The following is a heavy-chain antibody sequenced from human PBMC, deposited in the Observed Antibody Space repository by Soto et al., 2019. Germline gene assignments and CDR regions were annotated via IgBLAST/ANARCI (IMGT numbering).Heavy chain of an antibody. D-gene: IGHD3-16*01. CDR3: AIDMGGYPWDWFDP. V-gene: IGHV1-18*01. CDR2: ISAYNGNT. CDR1: GYTFTSYG. J-gene: IGHJ5*02. Sequence: QVQLVQSGAEVKKPGASVKVSCKASGYTFTSYGISWVRQAPGQGLEWMGWISAYNGNTNYAQKLQGRVTMTTDTPTSTDDMELRGLRSDDTAVYYWAIDMGGYPWDWFDPWGQGTLVTVSS.